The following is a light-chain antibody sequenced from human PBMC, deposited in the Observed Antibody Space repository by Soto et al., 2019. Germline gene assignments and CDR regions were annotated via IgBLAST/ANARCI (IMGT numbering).Light chain of an antibody. CDR2: KAS. CDR1: QSISSW. CDR3: QQYNSYPWT. J-gene: IGKJ1*01. V-gene: IGKV1-5*03. Sequence: DIPMTQSPSTLSASVGDRVTITCRASQSISSWLAWYQQKPGKAPKLLIYKASSLESRVPSRFSGSGSGTDFTLTISSLQPDDFATYYCQQYNSYPWTFGQGTKVEIK.